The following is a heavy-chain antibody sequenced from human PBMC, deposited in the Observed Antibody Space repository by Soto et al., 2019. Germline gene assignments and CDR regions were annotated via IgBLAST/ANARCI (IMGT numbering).Heavy chain of an antibody. CDR2: IYYSGST. D-gene: IGHD3-16*01. V-gene: IGHV4-31*03. J-gene: IGHJ6*01. Sequence: TLSLTFTFSGVSISSGFYYCSLIRQHPGKGMEWIGYIYYSGSTYYNPSLKSRVTISVDTSKNQFSLKLSSVTAEDTDVYYCERVETGGTSRIMEVWGQGTTV. CDR1: GVSISSGFYY. CDR3: ERVETGGTSRIMEV.